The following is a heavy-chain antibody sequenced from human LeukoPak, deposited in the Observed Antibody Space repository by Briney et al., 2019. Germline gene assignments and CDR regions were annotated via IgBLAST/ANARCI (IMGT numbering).Heavy chain of an antibody. Sequence: GGSLRLSCAASGFTFSDYAMSWVRQAPGKGLECVSAISGSGGSTYYADSVKGRFTISRDNSKNTLYLQTNSLRADDTAVYYCAKGYSSGWFPLGFDPWGQGTLVTISS. CDR1: GFTFSDYA. J-gene: IGHJ5*02. CDR2: ISGSGGST. D-gene: IGHD6-19*01. V-gene: IGHV3-23*01. CDR3: AKGYSSGWFPLGFDP.